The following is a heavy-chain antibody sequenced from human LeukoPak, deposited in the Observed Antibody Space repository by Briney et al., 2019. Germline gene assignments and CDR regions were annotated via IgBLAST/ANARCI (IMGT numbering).Heavy chain of an antibody. CDR1: GGSISSYY. CDR2: IYYSGST. J-gene: IGHJ4*02. D-gene: IGHD3-16*01. CDR3: AREGLIGLIDY. V-gene: IGHV4-59*01. Sequence: SETLSLTCTVSGGSISSYYWSWIRQPPGKGLEWIGYIYYSGSTNYNPSLKSRVTISVDTSKNQFSLKLSSVTAADTAVYYCAREGLIGLIDYWGQGTLVTASS.